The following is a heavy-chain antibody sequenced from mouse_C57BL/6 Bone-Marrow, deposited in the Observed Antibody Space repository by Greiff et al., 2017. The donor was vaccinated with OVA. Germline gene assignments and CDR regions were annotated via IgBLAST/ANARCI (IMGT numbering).Heavy chain of an antibody. CDR3: ASLGYYGSSPWFAY. CDR1: GYTFTSYW. V-gene: IGHV1-52*01. J-gene: IGHJ3*01. CDR2: IDPSDSET. Sequence: QVQLQQPGAELVRPGSSVKLSCKASGYTFTSYWMHWVKQRPIQGLEWIGTIDPSDSETYYNQKFKDKATLTVDKSSSTAYMQLSSLTSEDSAVYYCASLGYYGSSPWFAYWGQGTLVTVSA. D-gene: IGHD1-1*01.